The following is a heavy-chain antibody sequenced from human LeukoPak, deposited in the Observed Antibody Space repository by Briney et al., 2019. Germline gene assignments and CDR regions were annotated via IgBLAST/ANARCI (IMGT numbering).Heavy chain of an antibody. CDR2: IKFDGSLA. D-gene: IGHD3-16*01. CDR1: GFTFSSYS. V-gene: IGHV3-74*01. J-gene: IGHJ2*01. Sequence: PGGSLRLSCAASGFTFSSYSMNWVRQAPGKGLEWVSQIKFDGSLASYADSVKGRFTISRDNTKNTLYPQMNSLRSEDTGVYYCVTGHYDSRMYFDLWGRGTLVIVSS. CDR3: VTGHYDSRMYFDL.